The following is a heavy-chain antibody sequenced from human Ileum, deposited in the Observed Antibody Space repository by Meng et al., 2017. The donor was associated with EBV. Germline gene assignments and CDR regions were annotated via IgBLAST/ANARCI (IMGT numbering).Heavy chain of an antibody. V-gene: IGHV4-28*01. CDR2: IYYSGTT. CDR3: ARNSESGSYIDY. J-gene: IGHJ4*02. Sequence: QAQLQESGPGLVKPSATLSLTCAVSGYSISTTNWWGWIRQPPGKGLEWIGHIYYSGTTYNNPSLKSRVTMSIDPSKNQFSLKLSSVTAVDTAVYYCARNSESGSYIDYWGLGTLVTVSS. D-gene: IGHD1-26*01. CDR1: GYSISTTNW.